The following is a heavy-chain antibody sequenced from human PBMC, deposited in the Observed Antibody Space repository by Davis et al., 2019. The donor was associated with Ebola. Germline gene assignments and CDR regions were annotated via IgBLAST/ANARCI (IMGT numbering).Heavy chain of an antibody. J-gene: IGHJ4*02. D-gene: IGHD4-17*01. CDR3: ARGDYGGSQFDY. CDR2: IYYSGSP. Sequence: MPSETLSLTCIVSGGSISPYYWNWIRQAPGKGLEWIGYIYYSGSPNYNRSLKSRVTISVDPSKNQFSLKLTSVTAADTAVYYCARGDYGGSQFDYWGQGTLVTVSS. CDR1: GGSISPYY. V-gene: IGHV4-59*01.